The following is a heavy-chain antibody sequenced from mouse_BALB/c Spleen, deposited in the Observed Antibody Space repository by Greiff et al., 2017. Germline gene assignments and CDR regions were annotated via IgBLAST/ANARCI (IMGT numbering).Heavy chain of an antibody. V-gene: IGHV2-6-5*01. D-gene: IGHD2-10*02. CDR3: AKHPYGLYYAMDY. Sequence: QVQLQQSGPGLVAPSQSLSITCTVSGFSLTDYGVSWIRQPPGKGLEWLGVIWGGGSTYYNSALKSRLSISKDNSKSQVFLKMNSLQTDDTAMYYCAKHPYGLYYAMDYWGQGTSVTVSS. CDR2: IWGGGST. J-gene: IGHJ4*01. CDR1: GFSLTDYG.